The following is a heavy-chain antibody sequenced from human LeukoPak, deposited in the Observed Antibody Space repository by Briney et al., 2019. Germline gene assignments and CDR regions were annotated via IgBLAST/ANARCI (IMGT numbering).Heavy chain of an antibody. CDR3: ARVRVGYSSSWLDY. Sequence: PSETLSLTCSVSGYSISSGYYWGWIRQPPGKGLEWIGSIYHSGSTYYNPSLKSRVTISVDTSKNQFSLKLSSVTAADTAVYYCARVRVGYSSSWLDYWGQGTLVTVSS. CDR1: GYSISSGYY. V-gene: IGHV4-38-2*02. CDR2: IYHSGST. D-gene: IGHD6-13*01. J-gene: IGHJ4*02.